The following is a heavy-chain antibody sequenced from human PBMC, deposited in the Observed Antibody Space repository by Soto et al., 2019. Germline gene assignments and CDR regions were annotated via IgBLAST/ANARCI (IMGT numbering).Heavy chain of an antibody. D-gene: IGHD3-10*01. CDR2: IYYSGST. CDR3: ARGTNYYGSGSQQYYFDY. CDR1: GGYIRGGGYY. V-gene: IGHV4-31*01. J-gene: IGHJ4*02. Sequence: SQTLRLTYTVAGGYIRGGGYYWSWIHQHPGKGLEWIGYIYYSGSTDYNPSLNSPLTISVDTSKNQFSLKLSSVTAADTAVYYCARGTNYYGSGSQQYYFDYWGQGTLVTVSS.